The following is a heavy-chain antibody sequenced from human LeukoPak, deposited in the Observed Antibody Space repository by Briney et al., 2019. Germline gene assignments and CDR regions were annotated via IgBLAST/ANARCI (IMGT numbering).Heavy chain of an antibody. CDR3: ARGAGTPSSTSYNWFDP. CDR2: INPDSGGT. Sequence: ASVKVSCKASGYTFTGYYIHWVRQAPGQGLEWMGWINPDSGGTNYAQKFQDRVTMTRDTSITTAYMELSRLISDDTAVYYCARGAGTPSSTSYNWFDPWGQGTLVTVSS. CDR1: GYTFTGYY. J-gene: IGHJ5*02. V-gene: IGHV1-2*02. D-gene: IGHD2-2*01.